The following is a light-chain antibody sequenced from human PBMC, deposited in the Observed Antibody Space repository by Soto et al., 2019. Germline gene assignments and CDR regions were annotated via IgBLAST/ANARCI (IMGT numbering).Light chain of an antibody. Sequence: QPVLTQSSSASASLGSSVKLTCTLSSGHSSYIIAWHQQQPGKAPRYLMKLEGSGSYNKGSGVPDRFSGSSSGADRYLTISNLQSDDEADYYCETWDSNTVVFGGGTKVTVL. V-gene: IGLV4-60*03. CDR3: ETWDSNTVV. CDR2: LEGSGSY. CDR1: SGHSSYI. J-gene: IGLJ2*01.